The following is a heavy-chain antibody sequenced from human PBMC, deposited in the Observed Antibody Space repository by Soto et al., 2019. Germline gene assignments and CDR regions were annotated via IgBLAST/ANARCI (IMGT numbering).Heavy chain of an antibody. CDR2: TYYTGNT. D-gene: IGHD3-10*01. Sequence: QLQLQESGPGLVKPSETLSLTCTVSGGSIRTTTYFWGRIRQPPGKGLEWLGSTYYTGNTYYNPSLTGRVPMASDTSRNQLSPTLSSVTAADTAVYYWARQVFGNYGAAGCFDPLGQGTLFTVSS. V-gene: IGHV4-39*01. CDR1: GGSIRTTTYF. J-gene: IGHJ5*02. CDR3: ARQVFGNYGAAGCFDP.